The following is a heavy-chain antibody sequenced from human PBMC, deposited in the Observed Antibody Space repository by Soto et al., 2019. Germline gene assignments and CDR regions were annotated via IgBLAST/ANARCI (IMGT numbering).Heavy chain of an antibody. CDR1: VDSVSSTSAA. J-gene: IGHJ4*02. V-gene: IGHV6-1*01. D-gene: IGHD6-19*01. CDR2: TFYRSKWYA. CDR3: TRHGGWSFDY. Sequence: SQTLSLTCGISVDSVSSTSAAWNLIRQSPSRGLEWLGRTFYRSKWYAEYAVSVKGRIAINPDTSKNQFSLQLNSLTPEDAAVYYCTRHGGWSFDYWGQGTLVTVSS.